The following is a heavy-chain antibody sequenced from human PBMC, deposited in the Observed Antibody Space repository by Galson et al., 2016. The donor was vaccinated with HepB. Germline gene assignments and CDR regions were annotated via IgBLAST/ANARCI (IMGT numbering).Heavy chain of an antibody. J-gene: IGHJ3*02. V-gene: IGHV4-31*03. CDR2: IHYSGTT. D-gene: IGHD2/OR15-2a*01. Sequence: TLSLTCSVSSGSVSRGSYYWSWVRQHPAQGLEWIGHIHYSGTTYYNSSLESRVAISVDTSKNQFSLKLSSVTAADTAVYYCARDFFRPTGALDIWGQGTMVTVSS. CDR1: SGSVSRGSYY. CDR3: ARDFFRPTGALDI.